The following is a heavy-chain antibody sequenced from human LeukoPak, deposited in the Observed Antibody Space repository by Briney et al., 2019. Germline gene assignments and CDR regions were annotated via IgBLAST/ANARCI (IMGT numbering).Heavy chain of an antibody. CDR2: IRSDSGNT. D-gene: IGHD1-26*01. CDR3: ARDLSSTPNWELDY. Sequence: GAAVKVSCKDSGYTFTQYFIHWVRQAPGQGLEWMGRIRSDSGNTEYAQRFQGRVTMTRDTSITTVYMELHGLTFDDAAVYYCARDLSSTPNWELDYWGQGALVTVSS. J-gene: IGHJ4*02. V-gene: IGHV1-2*06. CDR1: GYTFTQYF.